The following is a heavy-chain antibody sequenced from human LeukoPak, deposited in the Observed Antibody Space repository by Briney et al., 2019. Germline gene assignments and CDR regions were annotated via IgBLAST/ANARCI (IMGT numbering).Heavy chain of an antibody. V-gene: IGHV3-33*01. CDR3: ARGRVLLWFGDDGMDV. Sequence: PGGSLRLSCAASGFTFSSYGMHWVRQAPGKGLEWVAVIWYDGSNKYYADSVKGRFTISRDNSKNTLYLQMNSLRAEDTAVYYCARGRVLLWFGDDGMDVWGQGTTVTVSS. J-gene: IGHJ6*02. D-gene: IGHD3-10*01. CDR1: GFTFSSYG. CDR2: IWYDGSNK.